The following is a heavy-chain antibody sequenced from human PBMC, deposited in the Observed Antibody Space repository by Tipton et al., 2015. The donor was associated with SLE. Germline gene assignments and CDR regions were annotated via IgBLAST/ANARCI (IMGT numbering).Heavy chain of an antibody. J-gene: IGHJ5*02. Sequence: SLRLSCAASGFTLRSHALSWVRQAPGKGLEWVSGISGSGGSTYYADSVKGRFTISRDNSKDTVHLQMNSLRAEDTAVYYCAKDWDSSGFFFPWHLFDPWGQGSLVTVSS. CDR2: ISGSGGST. D-gene: IGHD3-22*01. V-gene: IGHV3-23*01. CDR3: AKDWDSSGFFFPWHLFDP. CDR1: GFTLRSHA.